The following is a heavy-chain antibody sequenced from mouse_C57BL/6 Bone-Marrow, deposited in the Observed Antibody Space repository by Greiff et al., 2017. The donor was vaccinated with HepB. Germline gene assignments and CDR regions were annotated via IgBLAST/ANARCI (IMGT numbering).Heavy chain of an antibody. V-gene: IGHV5-15*04. J-gene: IGHJ4*01. CDR1: GFTFSDYG. D-gene: IGHD2-3*01. CDR3: ARRDGYYPYYAMDY. Sequence: EVKVEESGGGLVQPGGSLKLSCAASGFTFSDYGMAWVRQAPRKGPEWVAFISNLAYSIYYADTVTGRFTISRENAKNTLYLEMSSLRSEDTAMYYCARRDGYYPYYAMDYWGQGTSVTVSS. CDR2: ISNLAYSI.